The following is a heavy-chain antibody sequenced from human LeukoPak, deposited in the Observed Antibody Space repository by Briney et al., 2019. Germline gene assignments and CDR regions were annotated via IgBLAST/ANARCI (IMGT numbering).Heavy chain of an antibody. CDR1: GYTFTSYA. V-gene: IGHV1-3*01. J-gene: IGHJ4*02. D-gene: IGHD3-22*01. CDR3: ARGLGRSSGYHDY. CDR2: INAGNGNT. Sequence: ASVKVSCKASGYTFTSYAMHWVRQAPGQRLEWMGWINAGNGNTKYSQKFQGGVTITRDTSASTAYMELSNLRSEDTAVYYCARGLGRSSGYHDYWGQGTLVTVSS.